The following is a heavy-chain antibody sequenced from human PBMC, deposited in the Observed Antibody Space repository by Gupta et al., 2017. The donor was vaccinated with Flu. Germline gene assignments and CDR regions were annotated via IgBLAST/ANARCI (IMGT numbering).Heavy chain of an antibody. V-gene: IGHV4-34*01. CDR2: IHPSGTP. Sequence: QVQLQQWGAGLLKPSETLSLTCAVYGGSFSGHYLTWIRQPPGKGLEWIGEIHPSGTPYYNPSLESRLTLSLDPSKNQFSLKLRSVAAADTAVYYCARGRDSAKAGDYWGQGTVVTVSS. CDR3: ARGRDSAKAGDY. J-gene: IGHJ4*02. D-gene: IGHD2-15*01. CDR1: GGSFSGHY.